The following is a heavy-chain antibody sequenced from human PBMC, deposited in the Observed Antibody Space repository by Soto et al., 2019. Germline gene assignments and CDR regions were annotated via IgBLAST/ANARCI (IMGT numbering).Heavy chain of an antibody. J-gene: IGHJ4*02. CDR1: GGSISSSSYY. V-gene: IGHV4-39*01. D-gene: IGHD6-6*01. CDR3: ARIGAAHHYFDY. Sequence: QLQLQESGPGLVKPSETLSLTCTVSGGSISSSSYYWGWIRQPPGKGLEWIGSIYYSGSTYYNPSLKSRVTISVDTSKNQFSLKLSSVTAADTAVYYCARIGAAHHYFDYWGQGTLVTVSS. CDR2: IYYSGST.